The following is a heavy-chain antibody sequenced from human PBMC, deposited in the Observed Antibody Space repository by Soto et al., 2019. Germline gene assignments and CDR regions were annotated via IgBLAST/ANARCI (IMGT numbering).Heavy chain of an antibody. D-gene: IGHD2-15*01. V-gene: IGHV3-23*01. CDR3: ARGALAAPFYYYGMDV. CDR1: GFTFSSYA. J-gene: IGHJ6*02. Sequence: LRLSCAASGFTFSSYAMSWVRQAPGKGLEWVSAISGSGGSTYYADSVKGRFTISRDNSKNTLYLQMNSLRLEDTAVYYCARGALAAPFYYYGMDVWGQGTTVTVSS. CDR2: ISGSGGST.